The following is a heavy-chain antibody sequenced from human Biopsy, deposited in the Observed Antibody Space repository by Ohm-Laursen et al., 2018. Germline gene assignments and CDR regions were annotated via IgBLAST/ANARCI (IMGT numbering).Heavy chain of an antibody. V-gene: IGHV4-59*01. CDR3: ARDRGYYSDRTVPGYFDL. CDR1: GGSFSGYY. J-gene: IGHJ2*01. Sequence: GTLSLTCTVSGGSFSGYYWSWIRQPPGKGLEWIGYIPGSSHTNYNPSLKSRVTLSTDTSKNHFSLRLRSVTPADTAIYYCARDRGYYSDRTVPGYFDLWGRGTLVTVSS. D-gene: IGHD3-22*01. CDR2: IPGSSHT.